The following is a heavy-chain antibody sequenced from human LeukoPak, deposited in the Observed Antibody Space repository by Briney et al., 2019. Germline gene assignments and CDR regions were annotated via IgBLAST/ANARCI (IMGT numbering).Heavy chain of an antibody. D-gene: IGHD4-23*01. Sequence: GESLEISCKGSGYSFTSYWIGWVRQMPGKGLGWMGIIYPGDSDTRYSPSFQGQVTISADRSINTAYLQWSSLTASDTAMYYCASRPFETTVVPWDFYWGQGTQVTVSS. CDR1: GYSFTSYW. CDR2: IYPGDSDT. CDR3: ASRPFETTVVPWDFY. J-gene: IGHJ4*02. V-gene: IGHV5-51*01.